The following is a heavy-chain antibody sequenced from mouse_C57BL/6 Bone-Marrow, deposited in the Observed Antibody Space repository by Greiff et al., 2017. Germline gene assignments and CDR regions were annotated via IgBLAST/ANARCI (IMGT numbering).Heavy chain of an antibody. CDR1: GYTFTSYW. V-gene: IGHV1-74*01. J-gene: IGHJ3*01. CDR3: AIGRQLRLPWFAY. CDR2: IHPSDSAT. Sequence: QVQLQQPGAELVKPGASVKVSCKASGYTFTSYWMHWVKQRPGQGLEWIGRIHPSDSATNYNQKFKGKATLTVDKSSSTAYMQLSSLTSEDSAVYYCAIGRQLRLPWFAYWGQGTLVTVSA. D-gene: IGHD3-2*02.